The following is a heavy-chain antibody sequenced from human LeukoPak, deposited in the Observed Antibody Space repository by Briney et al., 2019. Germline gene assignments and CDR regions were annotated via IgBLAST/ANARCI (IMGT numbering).Heavy chain of an antibody. V-gene: IGHV1-2*02. Sequence: ASVKVSCKASGYTFTDHYIHRVRQAPGQGLEWMGWINPNNGGTYYALKFQGRVTMTRDTSIGTAYMELSRLRSDDTAVYYCAGGIASYSSSYFDYWGQGALVTVSS. J-gene: IGHJ4*02. D-gene: IGHD3-16*01. CDR2: INPNNGGT. CDR3: AGGIASYSSSYFDY. CDR1: GYTFTDHY.